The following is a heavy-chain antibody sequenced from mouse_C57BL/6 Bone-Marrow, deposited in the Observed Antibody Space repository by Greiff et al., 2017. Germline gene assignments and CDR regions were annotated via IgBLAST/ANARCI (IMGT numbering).Heavy chain of an antibody. CDR3: TVGYDYDVGFAY. J-gene: IGHJ3*01. Sequence: EVNVVESGGGLVQPGGSMKLSCVASGFTFSNYWMNWVRQSPEKGLEWVAQIRLKSDNYATHYAESVKGRFTISRDDSKSSVYLQMNNLRAEDTGIYYCTVGYDYDVGFAYWGQGTLVTVSA. V-gene: IGHV6-3*01. CDR2: IRLKSDNYAT. D-gene: IGHD2-4*01. CDR1: GFTFSNYW.